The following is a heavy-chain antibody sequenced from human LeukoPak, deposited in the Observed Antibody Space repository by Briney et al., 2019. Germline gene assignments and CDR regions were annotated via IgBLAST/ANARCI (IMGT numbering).Heavy chain of an antibody. J-gene: IGHJ4*02. V-gene: IGHV3-7*01. CDR2: IKQDGSEK. CDR3: ARVPYDSSGYGLCFDY. D-gene: IGHD3-22*01. Sequence: PGGSLRLSCAASGFTFSSYWMSWVRQAPGKGLEWVANIKQDGSEKYYVDSVKGRFTISRDNAKNSLYLQMNSLRAEDTAVYYCARVPYDSSGYGLCFDYWGQGTLVTVSS. CDR1: GFTFSSYW.